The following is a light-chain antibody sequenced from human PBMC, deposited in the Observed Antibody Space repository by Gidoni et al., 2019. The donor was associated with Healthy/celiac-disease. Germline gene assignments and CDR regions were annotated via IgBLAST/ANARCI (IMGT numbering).Light chain of an antibody. V-gene: IGKV3-11*01. Sequence: EIVLTQSPATLSLSPGESATLSCRASQSVSSYLAWYQQKPGQAPRLLIYDASNRATGIPARFSGSGSGTDFTLTISSLEPEDFAVYYCQQRSNWPVTFXQXTKLEIK. J-gene: IGKJ2*01. CDR1: QSVSSY. CDR2: DAS. CDR3: QQRSNWPVT.